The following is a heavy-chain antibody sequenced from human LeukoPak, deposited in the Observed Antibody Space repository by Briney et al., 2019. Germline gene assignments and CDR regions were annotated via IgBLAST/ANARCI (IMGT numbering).Heavy chain of an antibody. CDR3: ASSSLVVVVTYGFDI. J-gene: IGHJ3*02. CDR1: NGPITSTKW. D-gene: IGHD2-21*01. CDR2: ISHTGST. V-gene: IGHV4-4*02. Sequence: PSGTLSLTCTVSNGPITSTKWWSWVRRPPGKGLEWIGEISHTGSTNYNPSFNSRVTMSVDKSKNQFSLNLKSVTAADTALYYCASSSLVVVVTYGFDIWGRGTAVTVSS.